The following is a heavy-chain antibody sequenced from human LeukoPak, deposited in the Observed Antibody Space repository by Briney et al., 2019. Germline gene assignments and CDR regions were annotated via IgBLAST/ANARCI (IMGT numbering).Heavy chain of an antibody. D-gene: IGHD3-22*01. CDR3: ARDRHSSVDY. J-gene: IGHJ4*02. CDR2: ISYDGSNK. Sequence: GGSLRLSCAASGFTFSSYGMHWVRQAPGKGLEWVAVISYDGSNKYYADSVKGRFTISRDNSKNTLYLQLNSLRAEDTAVYYCARDRHSSVDYWGQGTLVTVSS. V-gene: IGHV3-30*03. CDR1: GFTFSSYG.